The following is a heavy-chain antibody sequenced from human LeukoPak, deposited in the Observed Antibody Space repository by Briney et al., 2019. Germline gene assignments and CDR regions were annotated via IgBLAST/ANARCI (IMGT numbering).Heavy chain of an antibody. D-gene: IGHD6-6*01. CDR3: AKMGYGSSSGNYFDY. Sequence: GMSLRLSCAASGFTFDDYAMHWLRQAPGKGLEWVSGISWNSGNIGYADSVKGRFTISRDNAKNCLYLQMNSLRAEDTALYYCAKMGYGSSSGNYFDYWGQGTLVTVSS. CDR1: GFTFDDYA. J-gene: IGHJ4*02. CDR2: ISWNSGNI. V-gene: IGHV3-9*01.